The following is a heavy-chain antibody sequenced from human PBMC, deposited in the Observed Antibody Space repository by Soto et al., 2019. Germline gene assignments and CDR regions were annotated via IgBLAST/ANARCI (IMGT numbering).Heavy chain of an antibody. CDR1: GGTFSSYA. V-gene: IGHV1-69*13. CDR2: IIPIFGTA. CDR3: ARHDCISSSCYYYYYYVMDV. Sequence: SVKVSCKASGGTFSSYAISWVRQAPGQGLEWMGGIIPIFGTANYAQKFQGRVTITADESTSTAYMELSSLRSEDTAVYYCARHDCISSSCYYYYYYVMDVWGQGTTVTVSS. D-gene: IGHD2-2*01. J-gene: IGHJ6*02.